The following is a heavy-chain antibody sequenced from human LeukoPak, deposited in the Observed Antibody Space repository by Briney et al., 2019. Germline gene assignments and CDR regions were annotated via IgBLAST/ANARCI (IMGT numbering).Heavy chain of an antibody. CDR3: AKDRGSSGSYYFDY. D-gene: IGHD6-19*01. CDR1: GFTFSSYG. J-gene: IGHJ4*02. V-gene: IGHV3-30*18. CDR2: RSYDGSNK. Sequence: GGSLRLSCAAFGFTFSSYGMHWVRQAPGKGLEWVAVRSYDGSNKYYADSVKGRFTISRDNSKNTLYLQMNSLRAEDTAVYYCAKDRGSSGSYYFDYWGQGTLVTVSS.